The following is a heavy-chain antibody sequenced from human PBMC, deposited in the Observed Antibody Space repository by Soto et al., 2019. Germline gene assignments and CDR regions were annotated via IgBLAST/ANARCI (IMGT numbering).Heavy chain of an antibody. CDR2: INDSGGST. CDR3: AKGRSYYYYYGVDV. V-gene: IGHV3-23*01. CDR1: GFTFSSCA. Sequence: EVQLLESGGGLVQPGGSLRLSCAASGFTFSSCAMGWVRQAPGKGLEWVSDINDSGGSTYYADSVKGRFTISRDNSKSTLYLQMNSLRAEDTALYYCAKGRSYYYYYGVDVWGQGTTVTVSS. J-gene: IGHJ6*02.